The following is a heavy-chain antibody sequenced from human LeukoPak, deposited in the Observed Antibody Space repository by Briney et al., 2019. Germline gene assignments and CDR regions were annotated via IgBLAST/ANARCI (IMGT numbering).Heavy chain of an antibody. D-gene: IGHD6-19*01. CDR1: GYTFTSYG. CDR3: ARGSYSSDLAWFDP. CDR2: ISAYNGNT. J-gene: IGHJ5*02. V-gene: IGHV1-18*01. Sequence: GASVKVSCKASGYTFTSYGISWVRQAPGQGLEWMGWISAYNGNTNYAQKLQGRVTMTRDTSTSTVYMELSSLRSEDTAVYYCARGSYSSDLAWFDPWGQGTLVTVSS.